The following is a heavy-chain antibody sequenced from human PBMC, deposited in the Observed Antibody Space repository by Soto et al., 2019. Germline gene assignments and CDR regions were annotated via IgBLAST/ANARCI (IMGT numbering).Heavy chain of an antibody. CDR3: AKDVRRRLWSLQH. CDR1: GFTFSSYG. V-gene: IGHV3-30*18. D-gene: IGHD2-8*02. J-gene: IGHJ1*01. Sequence: PGGSLRLSCAASGFTFSSYGMHWVRQAPGKGLEWVAVISYDGSNKYYADSVKGRFTISRDNSKNTLYLQMNSPRAEDTAVYYCAKDVRRRLWSLQHWGQGTLVTVSS. CDR2: ISYDGSNK.